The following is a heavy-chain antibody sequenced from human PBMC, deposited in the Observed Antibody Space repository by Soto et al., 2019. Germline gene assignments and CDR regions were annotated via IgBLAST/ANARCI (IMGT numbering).Heavy chain of an antibody. Sequence: SETLSLTCTVSGGSISSSSYYWGWIRQPPGKGLEWIGSIYYSGSTYYNPSLKSRVTISVDTSKNQFSLKLSSVTAADTAVYYCARLGYCTNGVCYSTSYYYYYGMDVWGQGTTVTVSS. J-gene: IGHJ6*02. D-gene: IGHD2-8*01. CDR1: GGSISSSSYY. CDR3: ARLGYCTNGVCYSTSYYYYYGMDV. CDR2: IYYSGST. V-gene: IGHV4-39*01.